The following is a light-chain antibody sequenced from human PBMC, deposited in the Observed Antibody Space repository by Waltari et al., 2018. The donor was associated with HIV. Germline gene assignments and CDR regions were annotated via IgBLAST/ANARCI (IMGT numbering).Light chain of an antibody. CDR2: GAS. Sequence: VLTQSPGTLSVSPGERATLSCRASQRIDTTSVSWYQHKPGQPPRLIIDGASTRASGIPPRFSGSGSGTDFTLTISSLQPEDFASYYCLQYFNLPGAFGQGTRVEIK. CDR3: LQYFNLPGA. J-gene: IGKJ1*01. V-gene: IGKV3D-7*01. CDR1: QRIDTTS.